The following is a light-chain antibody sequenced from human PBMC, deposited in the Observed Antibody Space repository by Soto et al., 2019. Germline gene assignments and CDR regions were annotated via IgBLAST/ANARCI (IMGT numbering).Light chain of an antibody. CDR2: GAS. J-gene: IGKJ5*01. Sequence: DIQMTQSPSSLSGSVGDRVTITCKASQDISNYLNWYKQKPGKAPKLLIYGASNLETGFPSRLSGSGSGTDFTFTISRMKPEDIATYYCQQYDNIITFGQGTRLEI. V-gene: IGKV1-33*01. CDR1: QDISNY. CDR3: QQYDNIIT.